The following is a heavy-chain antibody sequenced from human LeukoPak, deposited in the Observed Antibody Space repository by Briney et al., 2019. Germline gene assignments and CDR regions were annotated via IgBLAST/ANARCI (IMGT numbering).Heavy chain of an antibody. D-gene: IGHD3-10*01. V-gene: IGHV3-30*18. CDR1: GFTFSSYG. CDR3: AKWAYYGSGSYYDY. J-gene: IGHJ4*02. Sequence: GGSLRLSCAASGFTFSSYGMHWVRRAPGKGLEWVAVISYDGSNKYYADSVKGRFTISRDNSKNTLYLQMNSLRAEDTAMYYCAKWAYYGSGSYYDYWGQGTLVTVSS. CDR2: ISYDGSNK.